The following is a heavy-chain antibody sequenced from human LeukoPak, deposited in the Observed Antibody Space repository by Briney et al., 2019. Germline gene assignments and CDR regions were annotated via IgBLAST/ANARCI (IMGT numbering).Heavy chain of an antibody. J-gene: IGHJ4*02. CDR2: IYYSGGT. CDR1: GGSVSSGSSY. V-gene: IGHV4-61*01. Sequence: SETLSLTCTVSGGSVSSGSSYWSWIRQPPGKGLEWIGYIYYSGGTNYNPSLKSRVTISVDTSKNQFSLKLISVTAADTAVYYCASRRGGFGYFDYWGQGTLVTVSS. D-gene: IGHD3-16*01. CDR3: ASRRGGFGYFDY.